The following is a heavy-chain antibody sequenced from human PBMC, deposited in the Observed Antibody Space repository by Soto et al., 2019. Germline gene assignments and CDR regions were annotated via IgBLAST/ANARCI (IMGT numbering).Heavy chain of an antibody. CDR2: IYYSGST. J-gene: IGHJ4*02. Sequence: SETLSLTCTVSGGSISSGGYYWSWIRQHPGKGLEWIGYIYYSGSTYYNPSLKSRVTISVDTSKNQFSLKLSSVTAADTAVYYCARGPSTNAYLDYWGQGTLVTVSS. CDR3: ARGPSTNAYLDY. D-gene: IGHD1-1*01. CDR1: GGSISSGGYY. V-gene: IGHV4-31*03.